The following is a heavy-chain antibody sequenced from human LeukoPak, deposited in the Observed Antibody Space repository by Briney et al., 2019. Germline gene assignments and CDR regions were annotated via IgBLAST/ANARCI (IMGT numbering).Heavy chain of an antibody. Sequence: SETLSLTCTVSSGSISSYYWSWIRQPPGKGLEWIGYIYYSGSTNYNPSLKSRVTISVDTSKSQFSLKLSSVTAADTAVYYCARVVTTYYYGMDVWGQGTTVTVSS. J-gene: IGHJ6*02. CDR2: IYYSGST. D-gene: IGHD2-21*02. V-gene: IGHV4-59*01. CDR3: ARVVTTYYYGMDV. CDR1: SGSISSYY.